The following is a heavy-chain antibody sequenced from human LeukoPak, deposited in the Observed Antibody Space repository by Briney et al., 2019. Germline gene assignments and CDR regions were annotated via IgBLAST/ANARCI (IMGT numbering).Heavy chain of an antibody. J-gene: IGHJ4*02. V-gene: IGHV3-23*01. CDR2: IGGGDT. CDR1: GFTFSIHA. D-gene: IGHD1-1*01. Sequence: GGSLRLSCAGSGFTFSIHAMSWVRQAPGKGLEWVSTIGGGDTYYADSVRGRFTISRDDSQSTVHLQMNSLRAEDTAVYYCAKDWIPYNRVFDCFDFWGQGTLVTVSS. CDR3: AKDWIPYNRVFDCFDF.